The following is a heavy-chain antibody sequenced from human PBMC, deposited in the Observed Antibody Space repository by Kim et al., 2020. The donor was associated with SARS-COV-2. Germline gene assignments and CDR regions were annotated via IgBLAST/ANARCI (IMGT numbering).Heavy chain of an antibody. D-gene: IGHD3-10*01. CDR2: IGTAGDT. V-gene: IGHV3-13*04. CDR1: GFTFSNYD. J-gene: IGHJ3*02. Sequence: PGGSLRLSCAASGFTFSNYDMHWVRQGIGEGLEWVSSIGTAGDTYYPGSVKGRFSISRENAKNSLYLQMNSLRAGDTAVYYCARATYYYGSGSFDAFDIWGQGTMVTVSS. CDR3: ARATYYYGSGSFDAFDI.